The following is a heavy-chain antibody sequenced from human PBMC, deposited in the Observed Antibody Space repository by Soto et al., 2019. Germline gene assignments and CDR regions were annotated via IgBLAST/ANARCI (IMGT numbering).Heavy chain of an antibody. V-gene: IGHV3-33*01. D-gene: IGHD5-12*01. Sequence: GGSLRLSCAASGFSFSSYCMHCYRQAPGKGLEWVAVIWYDGSNKYYADSVKGRFTISRDNSKNTLYLQMNSLRAEDTAVYYFALKRSGDDWGYYCDYCGQGTLVTVSS. J-gene: IGHJ4*02. CDR3: ALKRSGDDWGYYCDY. CDR1: GFSFSSYC. CDR2: IWYDGSNK.